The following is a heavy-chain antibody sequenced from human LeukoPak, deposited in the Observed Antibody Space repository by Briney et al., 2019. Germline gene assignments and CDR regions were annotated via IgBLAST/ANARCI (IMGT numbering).Heavy chain of an antibody. V-gene: IGHV3-23*01. D-gene: IGHD6-19*01. J-gene: IGHJ6*02. CDR3: ARIGTRRVTVAGKVSYNYYGMDV. CDR1: GFTFSSYA. Sequence: GGSLRLSCAASGFTFSSYAMTWVRQAPGEGLEWASAISGSGAYTQYADSVKGRFTISRDNSKNALFLQMNSLRAEDTAVYYCARIGTRRVTVAGKVSYNYYGMDVWGQGTTVTVSS. CDR2: ISGSGAYT.